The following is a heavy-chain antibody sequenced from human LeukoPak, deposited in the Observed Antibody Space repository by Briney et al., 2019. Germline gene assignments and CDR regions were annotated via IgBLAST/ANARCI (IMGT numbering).Heavy chain of an antibody. CDR1: GGSISSGGYY. Sequence: PSETLSLTCTVSGGSISSGGYYWSWIRQHPGKGLEWIGYMYFSGITSYNPPLKSRVTISVDTSKNQFSLKLSSVTAADTAVYYCARDGYSSSSYFDYWGQGTLVTVSS. CDR2: MYFSGIT. J-gene: IGHJ4*02. CDR3: ARDGYSSSSYFDY. D-gene: IGHD6-6*01. V-gene: IGHV4-31*03.